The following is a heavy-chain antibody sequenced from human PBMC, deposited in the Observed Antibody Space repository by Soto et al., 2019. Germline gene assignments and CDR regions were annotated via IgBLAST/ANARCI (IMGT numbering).Heavy chain of an antibody. CDR1: GDSVSSNSAS. CDR3: AREGRYYDFWSGLDY. V-gene: IGHV6-1*01. CDR2: TYYRSKWYN. D-gene: IGHD3-3*01. J-gene: IGHJ4*02. Sequence: SQTLSLPCAIPGDSVSSNSASWNWIRQSPSRGLEWLGRTYYRSKWYNDYAVSVKSRITINPDTSKNQFSLQLNSVTPEDTAGYYCAREGRYYDFWSGLDYWGQGTLVTVSS.